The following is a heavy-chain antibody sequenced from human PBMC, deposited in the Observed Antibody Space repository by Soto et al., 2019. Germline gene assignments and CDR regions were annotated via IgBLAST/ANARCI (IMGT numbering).Heavy chain of an antibody. J-gene: IGHJ5*01. Sequence: SETLSLTCTLSGGSVRAPDWWNWVRQSPDKGLEWIAEVHISGHSNYNPSLRSRVSVPIDSSKNQFYLNLNSVTAADTAIYYCARVRQGCSANNCYFDPWGQGTQVTVSS. D-gene: IGHD1-1*01. CDR2: VHISGHS. V-gene: IGHV4-4*02. CDR3: ARVRQGCSANNCYFDP. CDR1: GGSVRAPDW.